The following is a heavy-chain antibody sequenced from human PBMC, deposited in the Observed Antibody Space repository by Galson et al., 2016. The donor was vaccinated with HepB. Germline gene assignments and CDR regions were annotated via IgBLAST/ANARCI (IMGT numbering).Heavy chain of an antibody. V-gene: IGHV3-53*01. J-gene: IGHJ4*02. CDR2: IYSGGST. CDR1: GFTVSSSY. CDR3: AREEDGDYFDY. Sequence: SLRLSCAASGFTVSSSYMAWVRQAPGKGLEWVSDIYSGGSTAYADSVKGRFTISSDTSKNTVYLQMNSLRVEDTAVYYCAREEDGDYFDYWGQGTLVTVSS. D-gene: IGHD5-24*01.